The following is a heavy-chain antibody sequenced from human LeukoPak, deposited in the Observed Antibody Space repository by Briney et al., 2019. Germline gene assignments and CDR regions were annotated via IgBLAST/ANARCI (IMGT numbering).Heavy chain of an antibody. CDR3: ARVATAMVYYYYYGMDV. D-gene: IGHD5-18*01. CDR2: MNPNSGNT. J-gene: IGHJ6*02. CDR1: GYTFTGYY. Sequence: ASVKVSCKASGYTFTGYYMHWVRQAPGQGLEWMGWMNPNSGNTGYAQKFQGRVTMTRNTSISTAYMELSSLRSEDTAVYYCARVATAMVYYYYYGMDVWGQGTTVTVSS. V-gene: IGHV1-8*02.